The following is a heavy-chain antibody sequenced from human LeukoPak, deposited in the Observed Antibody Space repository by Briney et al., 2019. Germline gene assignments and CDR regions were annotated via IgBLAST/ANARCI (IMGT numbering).Heavy chain of an antibody. J-gene: IGHJ4*02. D-gene: IGHD3-22*01. CDR1: GGTFSSYA. Sequence: SVKVPCKASGGTFSSYAISWVRQAPGQGLEWMGRIIPIFGTANYAQKFQGRVTITTDESTSTAYMELSSLRSEDTAVYYCARETPMIVWVLWGQGTLVTVSS. CDR3: ARETPMIVWVL. CDR2: IIPIFGTA. V-gene: IGHV1-69*05.